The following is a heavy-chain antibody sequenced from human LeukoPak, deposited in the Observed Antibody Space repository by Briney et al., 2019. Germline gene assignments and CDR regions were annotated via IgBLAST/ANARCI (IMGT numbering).Heavy chain of an antibody. D-gene: IGHD4-17*01. CDR3: AREGTYGDVRGELNDY. J-gene: IGHJ4*02. CDR1: GFTFSSYA. Sequence: PGGSLRLSCAASGFTFSSYAMHWVRQAPGKGLEWVAVISYDGSNKYYADSVKGRFTISRDNSKNTLYLQMNSLRAEDTAVYYCAREGTYGDVRGELNDYWGQGTLVTVSS. CDR2: ISYDGSNK. V-gene: IGHV3-30*14.